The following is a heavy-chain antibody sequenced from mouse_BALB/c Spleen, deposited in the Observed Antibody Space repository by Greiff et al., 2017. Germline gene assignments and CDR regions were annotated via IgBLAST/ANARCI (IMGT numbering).Heavy chain of an antibody. J-gene: IGHJ3*01. CDR1: GFSLTSYG. D-gene: IGHD2-14*01. CDR3: ARNWRYDPFAY. V-gene: IGHV2-2*02. CDR2: IWSGGST. Sequence: QVQLKQSGPGLVQPSQSLSITCTVSGFSLTSYGVHWVRQSPGKGLEWLGVIWSGGSTDYNAAFISRLSISKDNSKSQVFFKMNSLQANDTAIYYCARNWRYDPFAYWGQGTLVTVSA.